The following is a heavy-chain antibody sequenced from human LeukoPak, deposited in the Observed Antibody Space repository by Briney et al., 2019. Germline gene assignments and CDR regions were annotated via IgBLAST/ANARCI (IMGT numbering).Heavy chain of an antibody. Sequence: GGSLRLSCAASGFTFSSYAMHWVRQAPGKGLEWVAVISYDGSNKYYADSVKGRFTISRDNSKNTLYLQMNSLRAEDTAVYYCARGLQEDYDFWSGYFTPGAFDIWGQGTMATVSS. J-gene: IGHJ3*02. CDR3: ARGLQEDYDFWSGYFTPGAFDI. CDR1: GFTFSSYA. D-gene: IGHD3-3*01. CDR2: ISYDGSNK. V-gene: IGHV3-30-3*01.